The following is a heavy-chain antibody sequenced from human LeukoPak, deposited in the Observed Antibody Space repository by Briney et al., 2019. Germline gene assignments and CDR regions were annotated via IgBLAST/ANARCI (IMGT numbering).Heavy chain of an antibody. CDR2: IRYDGSNK. D-gene: IGHD3-10*01. Sequence: PGGSLRLSCAASGFTFSSYGMHWVRQAPGKGLEWVAFIRYDGSNKYYADSVKGRFTISRDNSKNTLYLQMNSLRAEDTAVYYCAKMGGMVRGATPYYFDYWGQGTLVTVSS. J-gene: IGHJ4*02. CDR1: GFTFSSYG. CDR3: AKMGGMVRGATPYYFDY. V-gene: IGHV3-30*02.